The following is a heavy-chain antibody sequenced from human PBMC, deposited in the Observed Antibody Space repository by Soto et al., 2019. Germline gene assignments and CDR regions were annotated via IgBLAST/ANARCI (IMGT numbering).Heavy chain of an antibody. D-gene: IGHD3-10*01. V-gene: IGHV3-23*01. J-gene: IGHJ4*02. CDR1: GFTFSSYA. CDR2: ISGSGGST. CDR3: AKDREVTMVRGVPETIFDY. Sequence: LRLSCAASGFTFSSYAMSWVRQASGKGLEWVSAISGSGGSTYYAGSVKGRFTISRDNSKNTLYLQMNSLRAEDTAVYYCAKDREVTMVRGVPETIFDYWGQGTLVTVSS.